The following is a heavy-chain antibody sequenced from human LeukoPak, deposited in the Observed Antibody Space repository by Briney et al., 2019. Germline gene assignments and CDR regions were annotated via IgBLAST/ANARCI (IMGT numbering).Heavy chain of an antibody. CDR2: ITTSSSYI. CDR3: ARVVPGTGFFY. J-gene: IGHJ4*02. Sequence: GGSLRLSCVASGFTFSSYSMNWVRQAPGKGLEWVSSITTSSSYIYYADSVRGRFTISRDDAKNSLYLQMNSLRAEDTAVYYCARVVPGTGFFYWGQGTLVTVSS. CDR1: GFTFSSYS. D-gene: IGHD2-8*02. V-gene: IGHV3-21*01.